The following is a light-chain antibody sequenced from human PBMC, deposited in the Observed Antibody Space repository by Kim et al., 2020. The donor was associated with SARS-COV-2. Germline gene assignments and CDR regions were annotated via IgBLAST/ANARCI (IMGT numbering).Light chain of an antibody. J-gene: IGKJ2*01. CDR2: KAS. V-gene: IGKV1-5*03. CDR1: QSNSTW. CDR3: QQYDNY. Sequence: STLSGSVGGRVIITCRASQSNSTWLAWYQQKPGKAPNLLISKASSLQSGVPSRFSGSGSGTEFTLTISSLQPDDFATYYCQQYDNYFGQGTKLEI.